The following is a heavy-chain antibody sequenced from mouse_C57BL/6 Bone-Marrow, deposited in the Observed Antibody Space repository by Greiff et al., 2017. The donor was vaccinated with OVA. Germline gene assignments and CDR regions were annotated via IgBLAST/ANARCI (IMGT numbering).Heavy chain of an antibody. CDR3: ASERGFYAMDY. CDR1: GYTFTDYY. CDR2: IYPGSGNT. Sequence: VQLKESGAELVRPGASVKLSCKASGYTFTDYYINWVKQRPGQGLEWIARIYPGSGNTYYNEKFKGKATLTAEKSSSTAYMQLSSLTSEDSAVYFCASERGFYAMDYWGQGTSVTVSS. V-gene: IGHV1-76*01. J-gene: IGHJ4*01.